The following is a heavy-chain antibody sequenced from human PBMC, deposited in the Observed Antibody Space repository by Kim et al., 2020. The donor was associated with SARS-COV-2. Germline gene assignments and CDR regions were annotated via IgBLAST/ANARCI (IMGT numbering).Heavy chain of an antibody. Sequence: GGSLRLSCAASGFTFSSYAMSWVRQAPGKGLEWVSVISSGGSSTYYADSVKGRFTISRDNSKNTLYLQMNSLRAEDTAVYYCSKGWEYFDYWGQGTLVT. V-gene: IGHV3-23*03. J-gene: IGHJ4*02. CDR1: GFTFSSYA. CDR3: SKGWEYFDY. D-gene: IGHD1-26*01. CDR2: ISSGGSST.